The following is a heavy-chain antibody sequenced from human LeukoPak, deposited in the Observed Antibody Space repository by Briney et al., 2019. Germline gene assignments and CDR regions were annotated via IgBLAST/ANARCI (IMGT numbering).Heavy chain of an antibody. D-gene: IGHD3-22*01. CDR3: ARDFEERGYFVADFDY. Sequence: GGSLRLSCAVSGFTFSNAWMNWVRQAPGKGLEWVSSISSTYTYMYYADSVKGRFTISRDNAKNSLYLQMNSLRAEDTAVYYCARDFEERGYFVADFDYWGQGTLVTVSS. CDR2: ISSTYTYM. V-gene: IGHV3-21*01. CDR1: GFTFSNAW. J-gene: IGHJ4*02.